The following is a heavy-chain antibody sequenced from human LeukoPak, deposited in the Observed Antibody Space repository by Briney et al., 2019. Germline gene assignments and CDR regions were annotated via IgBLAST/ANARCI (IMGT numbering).Heavy chain of an antibody. V-gene: IGHV1-2*02. D-gene: IGHD3-16*02. Sequence: ASVKVSCKASGYTFTGYYMHWVRQAPGQGLEWMGWINPNSGGTNYARKFQGRVTMTRDTSISTAYMELSRLRSDDTAVYYCARGSYVWGSYRHFDYWGQGTLVTVSS. CDR2: INPNSGGT. CDR3: ARGSYVWGSYRHFDY. CDR1: GYTFTGYY. J-gene: IGHJ4*02.